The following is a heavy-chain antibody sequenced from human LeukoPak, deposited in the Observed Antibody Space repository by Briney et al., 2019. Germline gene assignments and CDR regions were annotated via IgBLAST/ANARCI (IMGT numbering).Heavy chain of an antibody. CDR2: ISGSGGST. CDR1: GFTFSSYA. J-gene: IGHJ3*01. V-gene: IGHV3-23*01. D-gene: IGHD4-17*01. CDR3: ARDFYGATGAFDL. Sequence: PGGSLRLSCAASGFTFSSYAMSWVRQAPGKGLEWVSAISGSGGSTYYADSVKGRFTISRDNSKNTLYLQMNSLRAEDTAVYYCARDFYGATGAFDLWGQGTMVTVSS.